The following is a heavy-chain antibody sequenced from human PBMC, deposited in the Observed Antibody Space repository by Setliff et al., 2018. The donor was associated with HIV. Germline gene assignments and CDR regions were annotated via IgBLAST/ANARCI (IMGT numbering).Heavy chain of an antibody. CDR3: ARAAAGNTGPFDL. Sequence: SETLSLTCTVSGGSISSGDYYWSWIRQPPGKGQEWIGRVSSRGDTNYNPSLKSRVTMSVDTSKNQFSLKLTSVTASDTAVYYCARAAAGNTGPFDLWGQGSPVTVSS. J-gene: IGHJ4*02. CDR2: VSSRGDT. D-gene: IGHD4-17*01. CDR1: GGSISSGDYY. V-gene: IGHV4-61*02.